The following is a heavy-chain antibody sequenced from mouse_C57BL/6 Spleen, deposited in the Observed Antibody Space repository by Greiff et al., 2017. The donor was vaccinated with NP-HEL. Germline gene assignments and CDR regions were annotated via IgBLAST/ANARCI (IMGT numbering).Heavy chain of an antibody. J-gene: IGHJ4*01. CDR3: TTMVTTGRGDYAMDY. Sequence: VQLQQSGTVLARPGASVKMSCKTSGYTFTSYWMHWVKQRPGQGLEWIGAIYPGNSDTSYNQKFKGKAKLTAVTSASTAYLELSSLTNEDSAVYYCTTMVTTGRGDYAMDYWGQGTSVTVSA. CDR2: IYPGNSDT. D-gene: IGHD2-2*01. V-gene: IGHV1-5*01. CDR1: GYTFTSYW.